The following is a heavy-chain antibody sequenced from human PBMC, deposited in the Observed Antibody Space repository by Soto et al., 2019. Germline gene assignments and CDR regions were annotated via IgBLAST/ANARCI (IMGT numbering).Heavy chain of an antibody. V-gene: IGHV3-23*01. CDR1: GFTFSSYP. CDR3: AKAPFRAAAGIPY. CDR2: ISGSGDNT. Sequence: SGGSLRLSCAASGFTFSSYPLSWVRQAPGKGLEWVSAISGSGDNTYYADSVKGRFTISRDNSKNTLYLQMNSLRAGDTAIYYCAKAPFRAAAGIPYWGQGSLVTVSS. J-gene: IGHJ4*02. D-gene: IGHD6-13*01.